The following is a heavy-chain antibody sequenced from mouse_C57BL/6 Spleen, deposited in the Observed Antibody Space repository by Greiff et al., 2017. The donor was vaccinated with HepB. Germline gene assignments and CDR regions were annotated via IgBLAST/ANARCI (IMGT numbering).Heavy chain of an antibody. CDR1: GYTFTSYW. CDR2: IDPSDSYT. V-gene: IGHV1-69*01. CDR3: AISPSYYGHFYY. J-gene: IGHJ2*01. D-gene: IGHD1-2*01. Sequence: QVQLQQPGAELVMPGASVKLSCKASGYTFTSYWMHWVKQRPGQGLEWIGEIDPSDSYTNYNQKFKGKSTLTVDKSSSTAYMQLSSLTSEDSAVYYFAISPSYYGHFYYWGQGTTLTVSS.